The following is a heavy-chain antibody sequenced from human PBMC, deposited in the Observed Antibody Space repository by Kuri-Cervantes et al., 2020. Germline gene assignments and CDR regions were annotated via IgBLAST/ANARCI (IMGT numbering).Heavy chain of an antibody. CDR2: ISWNSGSI. J-gene: IGHJ6*02. Sequence: LTCAASGFTFDDYAMHWVRQAPGKGLEWVSGISWNSGSIGYADSVKGRFTISRDNAKNSLYLQMNSLRAEDTALYYCAKGGFGEFKYYYYYYGMDVWGQGTTVTVSS. CDR1: GFTFDDYA. V-gene: IGHV3-9*01. CDR3: AKGGFGEFKYYYYYYGMDV. D-gene: IGHD3-10*01.